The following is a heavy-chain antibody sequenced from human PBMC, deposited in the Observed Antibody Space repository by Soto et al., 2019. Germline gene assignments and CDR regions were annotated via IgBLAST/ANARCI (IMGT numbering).Heavy chain of an antibody. CDR3: ARLPLVFGVVTPYYYYMDV. CDR1: GGSISSSSYY. Sequence: SETLSLTCTVSGGSISSSSYYWGWIRQPPGKGLEWIGSIYYSGSTYYNPSLKSRVTISVDTSKNQFSLKLSSVTAADTAVYYCARLPLVFGVVTPYYYYMDVWGKGTTVTVSS. D-gene: IGHD3-3*01. V-gene: IGHV4-39*01. J-gene: IGHJ6*03. CDR2: IYYSGST.